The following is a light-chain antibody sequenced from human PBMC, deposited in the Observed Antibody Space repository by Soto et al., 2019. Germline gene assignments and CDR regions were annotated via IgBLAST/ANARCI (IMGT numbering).Light chain of an antibody. CDR2: DDD. Sequence: QSGLTQPPSVSAAPGQKVTISCSGSSSNIGGNSVSWYQQLPGTAPKLLIYDDDKRPSGIPDRFSGSKSGTSATLGITGFQTGDEADYYCRSWDSSLSAYVFATGTKVTVL. CDR1: SSNIGGNS. V-gene: IGLV1-51*01. J-gene: IGLJ1*01. CDR3: RSWDSSLSAYV.